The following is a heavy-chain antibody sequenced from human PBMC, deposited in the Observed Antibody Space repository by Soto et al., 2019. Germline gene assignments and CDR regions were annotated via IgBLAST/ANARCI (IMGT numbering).Heavy chain of an antibody. J-gene: IGHJ4*02. CDR1: GFTFSTYG. CDR2: IWYDGSNK. Sequence: GGSLRLSCAASGFTFSTYGMHWVRQAPGKGLEWVAVIWYDGSNKYYGDSAKGRFTISRDNSKNTLYLQMNSLRAEDTAVYYCARDYNSYDSRGNFDYWGQGTLVTVSS. CDR3: ARDYNSYDSRGNFDY. V-gene: IGHV3-33*01. D-gene: IGHD5-12*01.